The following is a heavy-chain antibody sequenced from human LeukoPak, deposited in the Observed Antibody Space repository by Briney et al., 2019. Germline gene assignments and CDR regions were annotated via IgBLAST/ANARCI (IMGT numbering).Heavy chain of an antibody. CDR3: ARVKAAAGYYYGMDV. CDR1: GYSFTSYW. J-gene: IGHJ6*02. D-gene: IGHD6-13*01. V-gene: IGHV5-51*01. CDR2: IYPGDSDT. Sequence: GESLKISRKGSGYSFTSYWIGWVRQMPGKGLEWMGIIYPGDSDTRYSPSFQGQVTISADKSISTAYLQWSSLKASDTAMYYCARVKAAAGYYYGMDVWGQGTTVTVSS.